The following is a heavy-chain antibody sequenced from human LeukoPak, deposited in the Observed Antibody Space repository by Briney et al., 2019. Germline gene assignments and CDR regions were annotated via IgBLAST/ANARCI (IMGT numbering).Heavy chain of an antibody. CDR1: GFTFSSYS. CDR3: ARTYGSFNWFDP. J-gene: IGHJ5*02. CDR2: ISSSSSTI. Sequence: GGSLRLSCAASGFTFSSYSMNWVRQAPGKGLEWVSYISSSSSTIYYADSVKGRFTISRDNSKNTLYLQMNSLRAEDTAVYYCARTYGSFNWFDPWGQGTLVTVSS. D-gene: IGHD1-26*01. V-gene: IGHV3-48*01.